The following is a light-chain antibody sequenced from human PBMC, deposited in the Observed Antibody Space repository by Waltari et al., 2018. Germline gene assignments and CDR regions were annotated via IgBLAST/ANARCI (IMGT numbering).Light chain of an antibody. J-gene: IGKJ2*01. V-gene: IGKV3-15*01. CDR2: GAS. CDR3: HQYNSWPPYT. Sequence: ELVMTQSPDTLSVSPGERATLPCRASQNIGNNLAWYQQKPGQAPRLLIYGASSTAIGIPDRFSGSGSGTEFTLTISSLQAEDFAVYLCHQYNSWPPYTFGQGTKLEIK. CDR1: QNIGNN.